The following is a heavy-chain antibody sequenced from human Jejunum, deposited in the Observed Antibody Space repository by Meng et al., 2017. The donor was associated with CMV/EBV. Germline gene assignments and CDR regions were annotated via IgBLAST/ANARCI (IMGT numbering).Heavy chain of an antibody. Sequence: AATGFSFSKSWMNWVRQAPGKGLEWVATIKQDGSEKYYVDSVKGRFTISRDNAKNSLYLQMNSQRAEDTAVYYCARAPRDTVTTNSWGQGTLVTVSS. CDR3: ARAPRDTVTTNS. D-gene: IGHD4-11*01. J-gene: IGHJ4*02. V-gene: IGHV3-7*01. CDR2: IKQDGSEK. CDR1: GFSFSKSW.